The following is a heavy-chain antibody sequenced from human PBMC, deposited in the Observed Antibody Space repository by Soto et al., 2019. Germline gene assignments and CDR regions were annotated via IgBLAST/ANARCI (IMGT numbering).Heavy chain of an antibody. CDR1: GGSISGGGYT. CDR3: ARGPPLGF. Sequence: TLSLPCAVSGGSISGGGYTWSWIRQPPGKGLECIGYIYHSGSTYYNPSLKSRVTISVDRSKNQFSLKLSSVTAADTAVYYCARGPPLGFWGQGTLVTVSS. V-gene: IGHV4-30-2*01. CDR2: IYHSGST. J-gene: IGHJ4*02.